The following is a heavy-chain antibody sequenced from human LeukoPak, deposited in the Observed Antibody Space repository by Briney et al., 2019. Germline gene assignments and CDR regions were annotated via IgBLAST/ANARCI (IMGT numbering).Heavy chain of an antibody. CDR2: IIPIFGTA. Sequence: ASVKVSCKASGGTFSSYAISWVRQAPGQGLEWMGGIIPIFGTANYAQKFQGRVTITADESTSPAYMELSSLRSEDTAVYYCARARGYYDSSGYDLGGDYWGQGTLVTVSS. V-gene: IGHV1-69*01. CDR1: GGTFSSYA. D-gene: IGHD3-22*01. J-gene: IGHJ4*02. CDR3: ARARGYYDSSGYDLGGDY.